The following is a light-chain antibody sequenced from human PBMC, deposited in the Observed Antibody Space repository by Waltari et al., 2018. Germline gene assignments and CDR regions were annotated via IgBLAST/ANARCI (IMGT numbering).Light chain of an antibody. CDR3: QQYGSSTGT. V-gene: IGKV3-20*01. CDR1: QSVRSSY. CDR2: GAS. J-gene: IGKJ4*01. Sequence: IVLTQSPGTLSLSPGARATLSCRASQSVRSSYLAWCQQKPGQAPRLLIYGASSRATGIPDRFSGIGSGTDFTLTISRLEPEDFAVYYCQQYGSSTGTFGGGTKVEIK.